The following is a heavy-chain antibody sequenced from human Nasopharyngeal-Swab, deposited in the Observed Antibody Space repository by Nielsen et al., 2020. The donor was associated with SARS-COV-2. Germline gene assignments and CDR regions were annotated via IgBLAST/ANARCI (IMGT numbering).Heavy chain of an antibody. J-gene: IGHJ4*02. CDR1: GFTFGDYA. V-gene: IGHV3-49*03. Sequence: GESLKISCTASGFTFGDYAMSWFRQAPGKGLEWVGFIRSKAYGGTTEYAASVKGGFTISRDDSKSIAYLQMNSLKTEDTAVYYCTRNDFWSGYYTDYWGQGTLVTVSS. CDR2: IRSKAYGGTT. CDR3: TRNDFWSGYYTDY. D-gene: IGHD3-3*01.